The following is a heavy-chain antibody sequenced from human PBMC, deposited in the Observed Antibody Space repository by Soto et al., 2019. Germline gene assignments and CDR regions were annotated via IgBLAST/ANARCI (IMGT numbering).Heavy chain of an antibody. CDR2: ISAYNGNT. V-gene: IGHV1-18*01. Sequence: GASVKVSCKASRYTFTSYGICWVRQAPGQGLEWMGWISAYNGNTNYAQKLQGRVTMTTDTSTSTAYMELRSLRSDDTAVYYCARAPAEAYCGGDCHTYWGQGTLVTVSS. D-gene: IGHD2-21*02. J-gene: IGHJ4*02. CDR1: RYTFTSYG. CDR3: ARAPAEAYCGGDCHTY.